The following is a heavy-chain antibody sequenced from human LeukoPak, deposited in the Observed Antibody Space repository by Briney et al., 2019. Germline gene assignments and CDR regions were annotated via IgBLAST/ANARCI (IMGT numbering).Heavy chain of an antibody. CDR2: ITISGHTK. CDR1: GYDLHTYE. CDR3: ARGDPHADL. J-gene: IGHJ5*02. Sequence: GGSLRLSCAASGYDLHTYEMHWARQAPGKGLEWIADITISGHTKNYADSVKGRFTISRDSARTSLYLQMNSLRVEDTGVYFCARGDPHADLWGQGTLVTVSS. V-gene: IGHV3-48*03.